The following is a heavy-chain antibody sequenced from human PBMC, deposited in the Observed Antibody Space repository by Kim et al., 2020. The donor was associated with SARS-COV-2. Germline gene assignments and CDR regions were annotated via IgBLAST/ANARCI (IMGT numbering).Heavy chain of an antibody. CDR3: AKGTRRITMIAPFDY. J-gene: IGHJ4*02. Sequence: ADSVKGRLTISRDNAKNSLYLQMNSLRAEDTALYYCAKGTRRITMIAPFDYWGQGTLVTVSS. D-gene: IGHD3-22*01. V-gene: IGHV3-9*01.